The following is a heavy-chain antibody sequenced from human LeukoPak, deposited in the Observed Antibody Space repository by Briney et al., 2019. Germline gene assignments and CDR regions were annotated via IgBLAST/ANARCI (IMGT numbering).Heavy chain of an antibody. CDR1: GGSISSSSYY. J-gene: IGHJ5*02. V-gene: IGHV4-39*01. D-gene: IGHD3-22*01. Sequence: SETLSLTCTVSGGSISSSSYYWGWIRQPPGKGLEWIGSIYYSGSTYYNPSLKSRVTISVDTSKNQFSLKLSSVTAADTAVYYCARFKRRNLLYYYGSSGYVGVDPWGQGTLVTVSS. CDR3: ARFKRRNLLYYYGSSGYVGVDP. CDR2: IYYSGST.